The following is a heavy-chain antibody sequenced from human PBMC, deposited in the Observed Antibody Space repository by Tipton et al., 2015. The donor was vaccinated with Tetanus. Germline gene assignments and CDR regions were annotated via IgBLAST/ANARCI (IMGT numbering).Heavy chain of an antibody. D-gene: IGHD6-19*01. Sequence: GLVKPSETLSLTCGVSGGSFSGNYWSWVRQAPGKGLEWIGEINHRGGTMYNPSLKSRVTISGETSKNQFSLNLTSVTAADTAVYYCASLPKHWLAPRGAPWGQGTLVTVSS. CDR3: ASLPKHWLAPRGAP. CDR2: INHRGGT. CDR1: GGSFSGNY. V-gene: IGHV4-34*01. J-gene: IGHJ5*02.